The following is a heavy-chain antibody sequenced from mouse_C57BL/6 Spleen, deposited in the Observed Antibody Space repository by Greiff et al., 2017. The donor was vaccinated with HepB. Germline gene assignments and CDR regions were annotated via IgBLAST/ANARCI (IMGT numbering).Heavy chain of an antibody. V-gene: IGHV1-53*01. CDR1: TSYW. D-gene: IGHD1-1*01. J-gene: IGHJ2*01. CDR2: INPSNGGT. Sequence: VQLQQPGTELVKPGASVKLSFTSYWMHWVKQRPGQGLEWIGNINPSNGGTNYNEKFKSKATLTVDKSSSTAYMQLSSLTSEDSAVYYCARGYYYGSSYYFDYWGQGTTLTVSS. CDR3: ARGYYYGSSYYFDY.